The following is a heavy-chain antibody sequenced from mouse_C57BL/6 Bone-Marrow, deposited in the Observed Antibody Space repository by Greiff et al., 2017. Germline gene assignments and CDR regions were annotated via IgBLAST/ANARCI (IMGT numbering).Heavy chain of an antibody. CDR2: IYPGGGYT. D-gene: IGHD1-1*01. CDR1: GYTFTNYW. J-gene: IGHJ4*01. CDR3: ARGYGSSPYYAMDY. V-gene: IGHV1-63*01. Sequence: QVQLQQSGAELVRPGTSVKMSCKASGYTFTNYWIGWAKQRPGHGLEWIGDIYPGGGYTNYNEKFKGKATLTADKSSSTAYMQVSSLPSEDSAIYYCARGYGSSPYYAMDYWGQGTSVTVSS.